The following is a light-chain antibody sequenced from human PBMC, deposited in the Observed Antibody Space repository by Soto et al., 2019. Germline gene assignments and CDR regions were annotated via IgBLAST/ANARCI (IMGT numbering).Light chain of an antibody. CDR2: AAS. V-gene: IGKV3-15*01. CDR1: QSLGSD. CDR3: QQYNNWIT. Sequence: EILITQSPGTLSLSPGDTATLSCRASQSLGSDLAWYQQKPGQAPRLLIYAASNTATGVPARFSGSWSGTEFTITIRSLQSEDFAVYYCQQYNNWITFGQGTRLEI. J-gene: IGKJ5*01.